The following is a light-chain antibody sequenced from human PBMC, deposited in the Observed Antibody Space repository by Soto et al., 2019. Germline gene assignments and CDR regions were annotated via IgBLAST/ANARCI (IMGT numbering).Light chain of an antibody. CDR3: MQALRAPPT. J-gene: IGKJ1*01. V-gene: IGKV2-28*01. CDR1: QSFLSSNGYNY. CDR2: LGS. Sequence: DIVMTQSPLSLPVTRGEPASIPCRSSQSFLSSNGYNYLDWYLQKPGQSPQLLIYLGSNRASGVPDRFSGSGSGTDFTLEISRVEAEDVGIYHCMQALRAPPTFGQGTRWIS.